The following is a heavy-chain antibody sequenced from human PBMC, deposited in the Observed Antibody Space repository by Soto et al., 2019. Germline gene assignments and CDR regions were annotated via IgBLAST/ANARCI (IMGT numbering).Heavy chain of an antibody. CDR3: ASSGAGSGDY. J-gene: IGHJ4*02. CDR1: GGSMSGYS. V-gene: IGHV4-59*01. D-gene: IGHD3-10*01. Sequence: SETLSLTCTVSGGSMSGYSWSWIRQPPGRGLEWIGHISNSGTANYSPSLKSRLTMSVDTYKNQISLKVTSVTAADTAVYYCASSGAGSGDYWGQGILVTVSS. CDR2: ISNSGTA.